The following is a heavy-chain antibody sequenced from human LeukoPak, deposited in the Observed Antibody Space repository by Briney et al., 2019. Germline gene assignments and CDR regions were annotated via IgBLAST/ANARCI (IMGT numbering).Heavy chain of an antibody. CDR2: IHYDGSNG. Sequence: GGSLRLSCVASGFTFTDYGIHWVRQAPGKGLEWVSFIHYDGSNGYYADSVKGRFTVSRDSSKSTVFLQMSSLRPDDTAVYFCAKDWGYYVSGTFPHAFDLWGQGTVLTVSS. V-gene: IGHV3-30*02. J-gene: IGHJ3*01. CDR3: AKDWGYYVSGTFPHAFDL. CDR1: GFTFTDYG. D-gene: IGHD3-10*01.